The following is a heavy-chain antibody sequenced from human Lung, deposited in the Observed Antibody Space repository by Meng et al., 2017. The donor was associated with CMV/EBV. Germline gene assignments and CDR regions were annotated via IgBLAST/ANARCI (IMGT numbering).Heavy chain of an antibody. CDR3: ARDLITIAAADNYYYYGMDV. D-gene: IGHD6-13*01. J-gene: IGHJ6*02. V-gene: IGHV1-46*01. Sequence: ASXXVSXKASGYTFTSYYMHWVRQAPGQGLEWMGIINPSGGSTSYAQKFQGRVTMTRDTSMSTVYMELSSLRSEDTAVYYCARDLITIAAADNYYYYGMDVWGQGTXVTVSS. CDR1: GYTFTSYY. CDR2: INPSGGST.